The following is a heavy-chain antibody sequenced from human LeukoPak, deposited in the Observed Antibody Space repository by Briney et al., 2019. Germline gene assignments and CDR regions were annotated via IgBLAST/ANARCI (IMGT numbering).Heavy chain of an antibody. V-gene: IGHV3-48*04. Sequence: GGSLRLSCAASGFTFSSYNMNWVRQAPGKGLEWVSYISSSSSTIYYADSVKGRFTISRDNAKNSLYLQMNSLRAEDTAVYYCAREDYSNYYNWFDPWGQGTLVTVSS. J-gene: IGHJ5*02. D-gene: IGHD4-11*01. CDR2: ISSSSSTI. CDR3: AREDYSNYYNWFDP. CDR1: GFTFSSYN.